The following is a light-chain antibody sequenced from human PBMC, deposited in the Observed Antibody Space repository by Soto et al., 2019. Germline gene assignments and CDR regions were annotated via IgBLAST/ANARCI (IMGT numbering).Light chain of an antibody. J-gene: IGLJ1*01. CDR3: ISYTSSSTLVV. Sequence: QSALTQPASVSGSPGQSITISCTGTSSDVGGYNYVSWYQQHPGKAPKLLIYEVSNRPSGVSNRFSGSKSGNTASLTISGLQAEDEADYYCISYTSSSTLVVFGTGTKLTV. CDR2: EVS. CDR1: SSDVGGYNY. V-gene: IGLV2-14*01.